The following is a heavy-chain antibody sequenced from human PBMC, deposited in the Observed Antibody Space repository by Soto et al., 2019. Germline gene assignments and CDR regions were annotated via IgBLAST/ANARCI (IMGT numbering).Heavy chain of an antibody. J-gene: IGHJ4*02. CDR3: ARDRTYCSSTSCPSDY. CDR2: ISAYNGNT. CDR1: GYTFTSYG. V-gene: IGHV1-18*01. Sequence: ASVKVSCKASGYTFTSYGISWVRQAPGQGLEWMGWISAYNGNTNYAQKLQGRVTMTTDTSTSTAYMELRSLRSDDTAVYYCARDRTYCSSTSCPSDYWGQGTLVTVSS. D-gene: IGHD2-2*01.